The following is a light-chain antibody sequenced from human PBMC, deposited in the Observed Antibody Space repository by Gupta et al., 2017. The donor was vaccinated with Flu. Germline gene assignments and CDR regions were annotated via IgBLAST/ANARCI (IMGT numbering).Light chain of an antibody. Sequence: DIVMTQSPDSLAVSLGERATINCKSSQSVLYSSNNKNYLAWYQQKPGQPPKLLIYWASTRESGVPDRFSGSGSGTDFTLTISSLQAEDVAVYYCQQDDGTPTTFGGGTKVEIK. J-gene: IGKJ4*01. CDR2: WAS. CDR3: QQDDGTPTT. V-gene: IGKV4-1*01. CDR1: QSVLYSSNNKNY.